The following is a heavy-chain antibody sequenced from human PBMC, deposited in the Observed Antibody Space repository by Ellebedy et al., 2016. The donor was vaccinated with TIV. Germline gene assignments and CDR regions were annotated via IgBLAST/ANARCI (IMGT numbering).Heavy chain of an antibody. D-gene: IGHD3-10*01. Sequence: MPSETLSLTCAFSGGSFSGYFWSWIRQTPGKGLEWIGEINPSGTPNYNPSLKSRVTMSVDTPKKQFSLSLTSVTAADTAVYYCARARGQYLYGSGSYFTNWGQGNMVTVSS. CDR3: ARARGQYLYGSGSYFTN. J-gene: IGHJ4*02. V-gene: IGHV4-34*01. CDR1: GGSFSGYF. CDR2: INPSGTP.